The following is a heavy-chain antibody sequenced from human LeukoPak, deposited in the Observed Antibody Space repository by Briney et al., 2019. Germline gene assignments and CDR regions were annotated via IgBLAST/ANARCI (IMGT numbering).Heavy chain of an antibody. CDR3: AKCPGIAAAGTHWFDP. CDR1: GFTFSSYG. Sequence: PGGSLRLSCAASGFTFSSYGMHWVRQAPGKGLEWVAFIRYDGSNKYYADSVKGRFTISRDNSKNTLYLQMNSLRAEDTAVYYCAKCPGIAAAGTHWFDPWGQGTLVTVSS. J-gene: IGHJ5*02. V-gene: IGHV3-30*02. CDR2: IRYDGSNK. D-gene: IGHD6-13*01.